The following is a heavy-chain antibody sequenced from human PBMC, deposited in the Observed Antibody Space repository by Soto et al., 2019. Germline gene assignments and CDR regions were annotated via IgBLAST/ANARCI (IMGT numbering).Heavy chain of an antibody. J-gene: IGHJ5*02. Sequence: ASVKVSCKAPGYIFTSYGISWVRQAPGRGLEWMGWISGFNGDTNYAQNVQGRVSMTTDKSTNTAYMELRSLTSDDTAVYYCARGPRYCSSSTCFAGVTWFDPWGQGTPVTVSS. CDR1: GYIFTSYG. D-gene: IGHD2-15*01. CDR2: ISGFNGDT. CDR3: ARGPRYCSSSTCFAGVTWFDP. V-gene: IGHV1-18*04.